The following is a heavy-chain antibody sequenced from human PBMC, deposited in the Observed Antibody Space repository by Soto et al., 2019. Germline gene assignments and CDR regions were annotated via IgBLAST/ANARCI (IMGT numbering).Heavy chain of an antibody. Sequence: QERLVQSGAEVRKPGSSVKVSCKVTGGTSTRYAINWVRQAPGQGLEWMGGIVPMCGTSKYAQKFQGRVTITADTSTNIAYMELRSLRSEDTAVYYCTRGSEYDFWSGYLWGQGTLVSVSS. CDR1: GGTSTRYA. J-gene: IGHJ4*02. CDR3: TRGSEYDFWSGYL. D-gene: IGHD3-3*01. CDR2: IVPMCGTS. V-gene: IGHV1-69*06.